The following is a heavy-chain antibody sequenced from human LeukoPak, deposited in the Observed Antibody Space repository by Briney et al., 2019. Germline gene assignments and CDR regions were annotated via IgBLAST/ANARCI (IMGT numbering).Heavy chain of an antibody. V-gene: IGHV3-23*01. J-gene: IGHJ4*02. CDR1: GFTFSSYA. D-gene: IGHD3-3*01. CDR3: AKGMYDFWSGYPSLDY. Sequence: PGGSLRLSCAASGFTFSSYAMSWVRQAPGKGLEWVSAISGSGGSTYYADSVKGRFTISRDNSKNTPYLQTNSLRAEDTAVYYCAKGMYDFWSGYPSLDYWGQGTLVTVSS. CDR2: ISGSGGST.